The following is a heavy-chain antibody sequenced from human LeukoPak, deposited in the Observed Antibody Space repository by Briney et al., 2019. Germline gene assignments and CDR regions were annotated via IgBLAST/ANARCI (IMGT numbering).Heavy chain of an antibody. V-gene: IGHV3-30*02. D-gene: IGHD3-10*01. CDR1: GFTFSSYG. CDR2: IRYDGSNK. J-gene: IGHJ5*02. CDR3: ARDFPSGTGWFDP. Sequence: SGGSLRLSCAASGFTFSSYGMHWVRQAPGKGLEWVAFIRYDGSNKYYADSVKGRFTISRDNSKNTLYLQMNSLRAEDTAVYYCARDFPSGTGWFDPWGQGTLVTVSS.